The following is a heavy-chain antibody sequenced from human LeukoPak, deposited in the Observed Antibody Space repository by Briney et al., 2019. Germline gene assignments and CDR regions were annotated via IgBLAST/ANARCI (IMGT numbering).Heavy chain of an antibody. D-gene: IGHD3-10*01. J-gene: IGHJ6*03. Sequence: SETLSLTCAVYDGSFSGYYWSWIRQPPGKGLEWIGEINHSGSTNYNPSPKSRVTISVDTSKNQFSLKLSSVTAADTAVYYCARRPLLWFRELLYYYYMDVWGKGTTVTVSS. V-gene: IGHV4-34*01. CDR2: INHSGST. CDR1: DGSFSGYY. CDR3: ARRPLLWFRELLYYYYMDV.